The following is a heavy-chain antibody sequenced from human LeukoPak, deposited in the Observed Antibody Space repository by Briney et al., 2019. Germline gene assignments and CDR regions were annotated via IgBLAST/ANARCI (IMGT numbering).Heavy chain of an antibody. CDR1: GFTFSRYW. J-gene: IGHJ6*03. CDR2: IREDGSEK. CDR3: ARGHQGMDV. V-gene: IGHV3-7*01. Sequence: PGGSLRLSCVVSGFTFSRYWVTWVRQAPGKGLEWVANIREDGSEKSYVDSVKGRFTCSRDNAKNSVYLQMNSLRAEDTALYYCARGHQGMDVWGKGTTVIVSS.